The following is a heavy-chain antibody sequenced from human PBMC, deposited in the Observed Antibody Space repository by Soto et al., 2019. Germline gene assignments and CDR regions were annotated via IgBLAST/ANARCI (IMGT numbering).Heavy chain of an antibody. CDR1: GGSIRSDGYS. CDR2: IYHSGST. D-gene: IGHD3-22*01. CDR3: ARGAPVVNDY. Sequence: QQQRQESGSGLVKPSQTRSLTCTVSGGSIRSDGYSWSWIRQPPGKGLEWIGYIYHSGSTYYNPSLKSRVTISVDRSKNQFSLKLSSVTAADTAVYYCARGAPVVNDYWGQGTLVTVSS. V-gene: IGHV4-30-2*01. J-gene: IGHJ4*02.